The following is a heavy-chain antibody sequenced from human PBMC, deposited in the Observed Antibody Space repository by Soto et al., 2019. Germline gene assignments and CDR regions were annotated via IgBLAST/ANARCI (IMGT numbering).Heavy chain of an antibody. CDR2: IIPILGIA. Sequence: SVKVSCKASGGTFSSYTISWVRQAPGQGLEWMGRIIPILGIANYAQKFQGRVTITADKSTSTAYMELSSLRSEDTAVYYCARDDGAWGNHLRFDYWGKGTLVTVAT. D-gene: IGHD3-16*01. J-gene: IGHJ4*02. V-gene: IGHV1-69*04. CDR3: ARDDGAWGNHLRFDY. CDR1: GGTFSSYT.